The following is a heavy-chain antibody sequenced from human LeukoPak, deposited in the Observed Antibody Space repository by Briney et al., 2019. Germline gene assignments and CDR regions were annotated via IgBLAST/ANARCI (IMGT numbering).Heavy chain of an antibody. V-gene: IGHV2-70*11. J-gene: IGHJ6*03. Sequence: SGPALVKPTQTLTLTCTLSGVSLSTSGMCVSWIRQPPGKALEWLARIDCDDDKYYITSLKTRLTISKDTSKNQVVLTMTNMDPVDTATYYCARTTYDFWSPDDYYYYMDVWGKGTTVTVSS. D-gene: IGHD3-3*01. CDR3: ARTTYDFWSPDDYYYYMDV. CDR2: IDCDDDK. CDR1: GVSLSTSGMC.